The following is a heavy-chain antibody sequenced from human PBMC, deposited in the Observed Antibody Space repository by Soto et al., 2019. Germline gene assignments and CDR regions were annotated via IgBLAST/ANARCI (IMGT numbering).Heavy chain of an antibody. CDR2: ISAYNGNT. Sequence: QVQLVQSGAEVKKPGASVKVSCKASGYTFTSYGISWVRQAPGQGLGWMGWISAYNGNTNYAQKLQGRVTMTPDTATRTGYMELRSLRSDDTAVYYCARSHYSYGPPGDYWGQGTLVTVSS. J-gene: IGHJ4*02. D-gene: IGHD5-18*01. CDR3: ARSHYSYGPPGDY. CDR1: GYTFTSYG. V-gene: IGHV1-18*01.